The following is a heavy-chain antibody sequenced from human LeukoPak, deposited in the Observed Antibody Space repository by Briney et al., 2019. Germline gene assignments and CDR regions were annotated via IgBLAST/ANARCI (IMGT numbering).Heavy chain of an antibody. CDR3: ARDKGCSWSFDY. V-gene: IGHV1-69*13. CDR1: GGTFSSYA. Sequence: SVTVSCKASGGTFSSYAISWVRQAPGQGLEWMGGIIPIFGTANYAQKFQGRVTITADESTSTAYMELSSLRSEDTAVYYCARDKGCSWSFDYWGQGTLVTVSS. J-gene: IGHJ4*02. D-gene: IGHD6-13*01. CDR2: IIPIFGTA.